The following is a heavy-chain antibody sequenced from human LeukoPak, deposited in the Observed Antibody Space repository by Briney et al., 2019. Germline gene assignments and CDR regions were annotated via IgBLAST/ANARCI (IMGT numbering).Heavy chain of an antibody. J-gene: IGHJ6*03. CDR3: ARAPFPYYYYYYMDV. CDR1: GYTFTGYY. CDR2: INPNSGGT. Sequence: GASVKVSCKASGYTFTGYYMHWVRQAPGQGLEWMGWINPNSGGTNYSQKFQGRVTMTRDTSISTAYMELSSLRSEDTAVYYCARAPFPYYYYYYMDVWGKGTTVTISS. V-gene: IGHV1-2*02.